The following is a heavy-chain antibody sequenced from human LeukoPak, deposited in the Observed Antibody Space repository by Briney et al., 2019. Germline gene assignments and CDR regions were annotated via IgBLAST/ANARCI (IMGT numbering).Heavy chain of an antibody. J-gene: IGHJ4*02. V-gene: IGHV1-2*06. CDR3: ARGGTEASSGDY. Sequence: AASVKVSCKASGYTFTAYFMHWVRQAPGQGLEWMGRINPNSGGTNYAQKSQGRVTMTRATSITTAYMDLSRLTYDDTAVYYCARGGTEASSGDYWGQGTLVTVSS. CDR1: GYTFTAYF. D-gene: IGHD3-10*01. CDR2: INPNSGGT.